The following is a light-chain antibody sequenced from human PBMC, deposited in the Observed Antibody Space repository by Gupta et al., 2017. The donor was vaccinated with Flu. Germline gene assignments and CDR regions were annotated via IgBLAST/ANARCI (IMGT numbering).Light chain of an antibody. CDR3: QQYNNWPPYS. J-gene: IGKJ2*03. Sequence: EIVMTQSPATLSVSPGERATLSCRASQSVSSNLAWYQQKPGQAPRLLIYGASTRATGIPARFSGSGYGKEFTLTISSRQSEDFAGYYCQQYNNWPPYSFGQGTKMEIK. CDR2: GAS. CDR1: QSVSSN. V-gene: IGKV3-15*01.